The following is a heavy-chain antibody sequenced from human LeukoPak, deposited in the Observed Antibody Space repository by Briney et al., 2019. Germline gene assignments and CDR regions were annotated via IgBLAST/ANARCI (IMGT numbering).Heavy chain of an antibody. J-gene: IGHJ5*02. D-gene: IGHD3-22*01. CDR3: ARVLSAPETYYYDSSGYQPFDP. Sequence: ASVNVSCKASGYTFTSYGISWVRQAPGQGLEWMGWISAYNGNTNYAQKLQGRVTMTTDTSTSTAYMELRSLRSDDTAVYYCARVLSAPETYYYDSSGYQPFDPWGQGTLVTVSS. V-gene: IGHV1-18*01. CDR1: GYTFTSYG. CDR2: ISAYNGNT.